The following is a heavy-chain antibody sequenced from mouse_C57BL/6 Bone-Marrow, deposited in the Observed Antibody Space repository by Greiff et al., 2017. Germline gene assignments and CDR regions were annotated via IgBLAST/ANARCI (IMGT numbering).Heavy chain of an antibody. J-gene: IGHJ2*01. D-gene: IGHD4-1*01. CDR1: GFTFSDAW. Sequence: EVMLVESGGGLVQPGGSMKLSCAASGFTFSDAWMDWVRQSPEKGLEWVAEIRNKANNHATYYAESVKGRFTISRDDSKSSVYLQMNSLRAEDTGIYYGTRAGTPDFDYWGQGTTLTVSS. CDR3: TRAGTPDFDY. V-gene: IGHV6-6*01. CDR2: IRNKANNHAT.